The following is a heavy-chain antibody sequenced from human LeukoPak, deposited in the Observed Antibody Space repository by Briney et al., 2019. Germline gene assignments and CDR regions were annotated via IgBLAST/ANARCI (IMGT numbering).Heavy chain of an antibody. CDR3: ARESEGVGFDY. J-gene: IGHJ4*02. D-gene: IGHD1-26*01. V-gene: IGHV3-30-3*01. Sequence: PGESLRLSCAASGFTFSSYAMHWVRQAPGKGLEWVAVISYDGSNKYYADSVKGRFTISRDNSKNTLYLQMNSLRAEDTAVYYCARESEGVGFDYWGQGTLVTVSS. CDR1: GFTFSSYA. CDR2: ISYDGSNK.